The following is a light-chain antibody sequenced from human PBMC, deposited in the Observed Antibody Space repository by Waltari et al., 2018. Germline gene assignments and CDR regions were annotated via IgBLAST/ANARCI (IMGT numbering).Light chain of an antibody. J-gene: IGLJ2*01. CDR3: XSYTSSSTYXV. Sequence: QSALXXPASVXGSPGQSITISCTXTXXXXGXXNYVSWYQQPPGKAPKLMIYEVXXRPSGVSNRFSGSKSGXTAXLTISGLQAEXXADYXXXSYTSSSTYXVFXGGTKLTVL. CDR1: XXXXGXXNY. CDR2: EVX. V-gene: IGLV2-14*01.